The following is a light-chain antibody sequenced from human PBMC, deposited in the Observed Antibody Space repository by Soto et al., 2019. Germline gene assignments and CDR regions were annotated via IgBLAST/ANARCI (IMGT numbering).Light chain of an antibody. CDR1: QTISSW. CDR2: KAS. V-gene: IGKV1-5*03. J-gene: IGKJ1*01. Sequence: DIQMTQSPSTLSGSVGDRVTIICLASQTISSWLARYQQKPGKAPKLLIYKASTLKSGVPSRFSGSGSGTDFTLTIGRLEPEDFAVYYCQDYGSPTWTFGQGTKV. CDR3: QDYGSPTWT.